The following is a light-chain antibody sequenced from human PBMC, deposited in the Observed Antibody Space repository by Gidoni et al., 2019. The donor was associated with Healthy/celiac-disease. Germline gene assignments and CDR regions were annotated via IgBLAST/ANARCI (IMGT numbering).Light chain of an antibody. Sequence: EIVLTQSAGTLSLSPGERATLSCRASQSVSSSYLAWYQQKPGQAPRLLIYGASSRATGIPDRFSGSGSGTDFTLTISRLEPEDFAVYYCQQYGSPLTFGGXTKVEIK. J-gene: IGKJ4*01. CDR2: GAS. CDR3: QQYGSPLT. CDR1: QSVSSSY. V-gene: IGKV3-20*01.